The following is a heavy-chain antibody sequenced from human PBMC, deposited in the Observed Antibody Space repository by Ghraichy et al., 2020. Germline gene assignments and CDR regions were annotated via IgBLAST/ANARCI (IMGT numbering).Heavy chain of an antibody. Sequence: GWSLRLSCAASGFTFDDYAMHWVRQAPGKGLEWVSLISGDGGSTYYADSVKGRFTISRDNSKNSLYLQMNSLRTEDTALYYCAKDIGGAATVSDAFDIWGQGTMVTVSS. CDR3: AKDIGGAATVSDAFDI. CDR2: ISGDGGST. CDR1: GFTFDDYA. D-gene: IGHD2-15*01. V-gene: IGHV3-43*02. J-gene: IGHJ3*02.